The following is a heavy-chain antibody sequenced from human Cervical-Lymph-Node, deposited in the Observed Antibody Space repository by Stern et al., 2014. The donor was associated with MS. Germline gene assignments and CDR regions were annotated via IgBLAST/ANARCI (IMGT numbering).Heavy chain of an antibody. Sequence: EDQLVESGGGLVQPGGSLRLSCEASGFPVGASYMNWVRHAPGKGLEWVSRIHTVGTTHYADSVKGRFTISRANAKNALYLQMDRLTVEDTAVYYCAREIAGRRFEDWGRGTLVAVSP. D-gene: IGHD6-6*01. CDR2: IHTVGTT. J-gene: IGHJ4*02. CDR1: GFPVGASY. V-gene: IGHV3-66*01. CDR3: AREIAGRRFED.